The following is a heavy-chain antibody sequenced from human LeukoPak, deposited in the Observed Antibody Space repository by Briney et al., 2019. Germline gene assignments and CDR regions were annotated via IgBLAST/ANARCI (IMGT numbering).Heavy chain of an antibody. CDR3: ASRYGSGSYGFDF. CDR2: YYYGGST. V-gene: IGHV4-59*01. Sequence: PSETLSLTCTVSGASIRNYYWTWIRQPPGKGLEWIGYYYYGGSTEYNPSLKSRVTLSVDTFKNQFSLKLSSVTAADTAVYYCASRYGSGSYGFDFWGQGTLVTVSS. J-gene: IGHJ4*02. D-gene: IGHD3-10*01. CDR1: GASIRNYY.